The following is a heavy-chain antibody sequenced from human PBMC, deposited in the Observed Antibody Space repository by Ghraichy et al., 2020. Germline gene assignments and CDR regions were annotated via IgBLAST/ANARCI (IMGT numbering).Heavy chain of an antibody. D-gene: IGHD3-10*01. CDR2: IKEDGSEK. CDR3: ARDRPYGASYLDY. Sequence: GGSLRLSCSASGFTFSGYWMTWVRQAPGKGLEWVANIKEDGSEKNYVDSVKGRFIISRDNAKNSLYLQMNSLRAEDTAVYYCARDRPYGASYLDYWGQGTLVSASS. CDR1: GFTFSGYW. V-gene: IGHV3-7*04. J-gene: IGHJ4*02.